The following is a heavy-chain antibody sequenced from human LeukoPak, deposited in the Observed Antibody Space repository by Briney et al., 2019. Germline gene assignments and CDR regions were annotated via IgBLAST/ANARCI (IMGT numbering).Heavy chain of an antibody. Sequence: GGSLRLSCAASGFTFNSFEMNWVRQAPGKGLEWVAVISNDGGHKHYTDSVKGRFTVSRDNSRNTLYLQMNSLRGEDAAVYFCAKGFGADGGYHYILHFWGQGSLVTVSS. CDR1: GFTFNSFE. CDR2: ISNDGGHK. V-gene: IGHV3-30-3*01. D-gene: IGHD5-12*01. J-gene: IGHJ4*02. CDR3: AKGFGADGGYHYILHF.